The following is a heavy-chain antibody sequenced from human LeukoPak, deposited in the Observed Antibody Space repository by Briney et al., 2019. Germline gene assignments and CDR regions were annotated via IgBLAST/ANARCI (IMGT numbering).Heavy chain of an antibody. Sequence: SETLSLTCTVSGGSISSYYWSWIRQPPGKGLEWIGYIYYSGSTNYNPSLKSRVTISVDTSKNQFSLKLSSVTAADTAVYYCARDTVPAALYYYYGMDVWGKGTTVTVSS. CDR3: ARDTVPAALYYYYGMDV. J-gene: IGHJ6*04. CDR1: GGSISSYY. CDR2: IYYSGST. V-gene: IGHV4-59*12. D-gene: IGHD2-2*01.